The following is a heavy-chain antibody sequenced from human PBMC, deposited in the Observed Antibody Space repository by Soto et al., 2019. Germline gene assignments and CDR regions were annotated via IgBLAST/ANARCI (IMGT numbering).Heavy chain of an antibody. CDR2: IKQDGSEK. J-gene: IGHJ5*02. CDR1: GFTFSSYW. CDR3: ASPATAGPHIAAREFDP. V-gene: IGHV3-7*01. Sequence: EVQLVESGGGLVQPGGSLRLSCAASGFTFSSYWMSWVRQAPGKGLEWVANIKQDGSEKYYVDSVNGRFTISRDNAKNSLYLQMNSLRAEDTAVYYCASPATAGPHIAAREFDPWGQGTLVTVSS. D-gene: IGHD6-6*01.